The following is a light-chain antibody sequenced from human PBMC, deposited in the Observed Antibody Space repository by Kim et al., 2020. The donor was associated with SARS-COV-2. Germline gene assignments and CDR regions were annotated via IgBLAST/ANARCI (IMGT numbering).Light chain of an antibody. V-gene: IGKV3-11*01. CDR1: QSVGSY. Sequence: LFLRPGGSAPLSCRAGQSVGSYLAPYQQKPGQAPRLLISDASNSANDIPARFSGSGYGTDFTLTIRGLGPEDFAVYYCQQRSSWYTFGQGTKLEI. CDR3: QQRSSWYT. CDR2: DAS. J-gene: IGKJ2*01.